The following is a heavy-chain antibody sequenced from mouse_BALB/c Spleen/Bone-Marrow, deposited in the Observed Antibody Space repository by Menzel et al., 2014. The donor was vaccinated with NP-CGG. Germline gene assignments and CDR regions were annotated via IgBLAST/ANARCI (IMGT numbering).Heavy chain of an antibody. CDR2: IWGDGST. CDR3: ARDQGGNYFDV. CDR1: GFSLXGYG. V-gene: IGHV2-6-7*01. D-gene: IGHD1-1*02. Sequence: VKLVESGPGLVAPSQSLSITCTVSGFSLXGYGVNWVRQPPGKGLEWLGMIWGDGSTDYNSALKSRLSISKDNSKSQVFLKMNSLQTDDTARYYCARDQGGNYFDVWGAGTTVTVSS. J-gene: IGHJ1*01.